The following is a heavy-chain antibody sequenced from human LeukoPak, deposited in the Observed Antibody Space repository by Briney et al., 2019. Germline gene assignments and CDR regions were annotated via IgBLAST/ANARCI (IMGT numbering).Heavy chain of an antibody. D-gene: IGHD5-24*01. CDR2: IIPIFGTA. Sequence: SVKVSCKASGGTFSSYAISWVRHAPGQGLEWMGGIIPIFGTANYAQKFQGRVTITTDESTSTAYMELSSLRSEDTAVYYCARGADRDGYSYYFDYWGQGTLVTVSS. CDR1: GGTFSSYA. CDR3: ARGADRDGYSYYFDY. V-gene: IGHV1-69*05. J-gene: IGHJ4*02.